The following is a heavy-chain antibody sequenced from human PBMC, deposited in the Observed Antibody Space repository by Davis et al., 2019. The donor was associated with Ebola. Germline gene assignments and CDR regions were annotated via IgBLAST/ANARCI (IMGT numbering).Heavy chain of an antibody. CDR1: GYTFTSYY. J-gene: IGHJ4*02. CDR2: INPSGGST. Sequence: ASVKVSCKASGYTFTSYYMHWVRQAPGQGPEWMGIINPSGGSTSYAQKFQGRVTMTRDTSTSTVYMELSSLRSEDTAVYYCARPGSSRPFDYWGQGTLVTVSS. D-gene: IGHD6-13*01. CDR3: ARPGSSRPFDY. V-gene: IGHV1-46*01.